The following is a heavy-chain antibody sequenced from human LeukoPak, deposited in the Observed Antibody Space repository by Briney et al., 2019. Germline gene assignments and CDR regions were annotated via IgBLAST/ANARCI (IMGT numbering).Heavy chain of an antibody. Sequence: PSETLSLTCAVYGGSFSGYYWSWIRQPPGKGLEWIGSIYYSGSTYYNPSLKSRVTISVDKSKNQFSLKLSSVTAADTAVYYCARGRGYSSGWYRTSFDYWGQGTLVTVSS. J-gene: IGHJ4*02. CDR3: ARGRGYSSGWYRTSFDY. CDR2: IYYSGST. D-gene: IGHD6-19*01. V-gene: IGHV4-34*01. CDR1: GGSFSGYY.